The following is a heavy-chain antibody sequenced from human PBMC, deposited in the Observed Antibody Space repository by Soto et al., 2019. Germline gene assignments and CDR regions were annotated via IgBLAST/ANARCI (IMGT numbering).Heavy chain of an antibody. CDR3: ARTNHYYYYGMDV. CDR2: IYYSGST. Sequence: SETLSLTCTVSGGSISSYYWSWIRQPPGKGLEWIGYIYYSGSTNYNPSLKSRVTISVDTSKNQFSLKLSSVTAADTAVYYCARTNHYYYYGMDVWGQGTKVTVSS. CDR1: GGSISSYY. V-gene: IGHV4-59*08. J-gene: IGHJ6*02.